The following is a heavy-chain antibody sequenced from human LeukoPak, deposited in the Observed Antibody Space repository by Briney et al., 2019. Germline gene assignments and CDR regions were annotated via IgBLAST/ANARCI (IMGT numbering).Heavy chain of an antibody. CDR1: GGSISGYY. V-gene: IGHV4-59*01. CDR2: IYYSGST. D-gene: IGHD1-26*01. Sequence: SETLSLTCTVSGGSISGYYWSWIRLPPGKGLEWIGYIYYSGSTKYNPSLKSRVTISVDTSKNQFSLKLPSVTAADTAVYYCARDLPVGATPYNWFDPWGQGTLVTVSS. CDR3: ARDLPVGATPYNWFDP. J-gene: IGHJ5*02.